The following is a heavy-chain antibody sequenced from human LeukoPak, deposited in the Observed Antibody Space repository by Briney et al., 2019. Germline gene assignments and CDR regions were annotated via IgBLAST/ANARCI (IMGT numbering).Heavy chain of an antibody. D-gene: IGHD2-2*01. V-gene: IGHV3-30*14. CDR3: ARENGYCSTTSCPFGY. J-gene: IGHJ4*02. Sequence: YADSVRCRFPISRDHSKNTLYLRMNGLRPEDTAVYYCARENGYCSTTSCPFGYWGQGTLVTVSP.